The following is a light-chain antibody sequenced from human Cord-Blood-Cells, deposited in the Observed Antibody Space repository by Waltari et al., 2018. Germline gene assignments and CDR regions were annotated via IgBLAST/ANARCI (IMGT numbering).Light chain of an antibody. Sequence: EIVLTQSPATLSLSPGERATLSCRARKSVSSYLAWYQQKPGQAPRLLIYDATNRATGIPARFSGSGSGTDFTLTISSLEPEDFAVYYCQQRSNPITFGQGTRLEIK. CDR1: KSVSSY. J-gene: IGKJ5*01. CDR3: QQRSNPIT. V-gene: IGKV3-11*01. CDR2: DAT.